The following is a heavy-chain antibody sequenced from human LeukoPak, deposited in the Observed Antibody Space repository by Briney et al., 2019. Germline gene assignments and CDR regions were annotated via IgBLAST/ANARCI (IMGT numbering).Heavy chain of an antibody. Sequence: SETLSLTCTVSGGSISSYYWSWIRQPPGKGLEWIGYIYYSGSTNYNPSLKSRVTISVDTSKNQFSLKLSSVTAADTAVYYCARAPRDYYMDVWGKGTTVTVSS. V-gene: IGHV4-59*01. J-gene: IGHJ6*03. CDR2: IYYSGST. CDR1: GGSISSYY. CDR3: ARAPRDYYMDV.